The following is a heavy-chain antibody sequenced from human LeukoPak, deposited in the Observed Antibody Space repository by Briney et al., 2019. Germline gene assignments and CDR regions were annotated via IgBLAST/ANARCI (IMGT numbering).Heavy chain of an antibody. CDR1: GCVSDDSA. CDR3: AKDSTAASMQD. V-gene: IGHV3-43*02. D-gene: IGHD2-2*01. Sequence: GGTLTLSCTASGCVSDDSAMNWVRQARGKILERVSFIGGDGRSAYYRDSVKGRFTISRDNTKNSLYLQMNSLGTEDTAFYYCAKDSTAASMQDWGQGTLVTVSS. J-gene: IGHJ1*01. CDR2: IGGDGRSA.